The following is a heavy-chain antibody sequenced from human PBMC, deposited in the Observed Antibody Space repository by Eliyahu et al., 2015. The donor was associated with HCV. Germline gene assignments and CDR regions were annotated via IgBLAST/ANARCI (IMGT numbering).Heavy chain of an antibody. CDR1: GFIVSANY. V-gene: IGHV3-66*01. CDR2: VYSAGST. J-gene: IGHJ4*02. CDR3: ARESYSNGWYPYS. Sequence: EVQLVESGGSLVQPGGSLRISCAVSGFIVSANYMSWVRQAPGKGLEWVSVVYSAGSTYYADSVKGRFTISRDSSKNTLYLQMNSLRAEDTAVYFCARESYSNGWYPYSWGQGTLVTVSS. D-gene: IGHD6-19*01.